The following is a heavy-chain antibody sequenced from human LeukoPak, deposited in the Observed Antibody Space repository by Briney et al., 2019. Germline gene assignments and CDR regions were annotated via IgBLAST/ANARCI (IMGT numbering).Heavy chain of an antibody. CDR2: INHSGST. D-gene: IGHD2-2*01. Sequence: KPSETLSLTCAVYGGSFSGYYWSWIRQPPGKGREWIGEINHSGSTNYNPSLKSRVTISVDTSKNQFSPKLSSVTAADTAVYYCARVRRYLGGIVVVPASPGWFDPWGQGTLVTVSS. CDR3: ARVRRYLGGIVVVPASPGWFDP. V-gene: IGHV4-34*01. J-gene: IGHJ5*02. CDR1: GGSFSGYY.